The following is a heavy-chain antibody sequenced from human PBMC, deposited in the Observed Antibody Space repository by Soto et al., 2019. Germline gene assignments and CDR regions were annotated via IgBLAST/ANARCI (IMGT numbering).Heavy chain of an antibody. V-gene: IGHV3-30*18. CDR1: GFTFSSYG. Sequence: QVQLVESGGGVVQPGRSLRLSCAASGFTFSSYGMHWVRQAPGKGLEWVAVISYDGSNKYYADSVKGRFTISRDDSKNTLDLQMNSLRAEDTAVYYCAKEKFGSESLHFDYSGQGTLVTVSS. CDR2: ISYDGSNK. J-gene: IGHJ4*02. CDR3: AKEKFGSESLHFDY. D-gene: IGHD1-26*01.